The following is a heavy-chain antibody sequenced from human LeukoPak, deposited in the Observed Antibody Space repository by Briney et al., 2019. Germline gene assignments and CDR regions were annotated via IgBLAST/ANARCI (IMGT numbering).Heavy chain of an antibody. CDR2: IIPIFGTA. CDR3: ARDFRTRGYRIGKGDAFDI. J-gene: IGHJ3*02. CDR1: GGTFSSYA. Sequence: GASVKVSCKASGGTFSSYAISWVRQAPGQGLEWMGGIIPIFGTANYAQKFQGRVTITADKSTSTAYMELSSLRSEDTAVYYCARDFRTRGYRIGKGDAFDIWGQGTMVTVSS. D-gene: IGHD6-25*01. V-gene: IGHV1-69*06.